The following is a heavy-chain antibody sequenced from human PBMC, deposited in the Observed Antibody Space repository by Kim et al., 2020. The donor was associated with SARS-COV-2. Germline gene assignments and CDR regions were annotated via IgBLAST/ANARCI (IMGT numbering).Heavy chain of an antibody. J-gene: IGHJ3*01. V-gene: IGHV4-30-2*04. D-gene: IGHD3-10*01. Sequence: LASRVTISVDTSKNQFSLKLSSVTAADTAVYYCARTMVWGVIHVDAFHAWGQGTMVTVSS. CDR3: ARTMVWGVIHVDAFHA.